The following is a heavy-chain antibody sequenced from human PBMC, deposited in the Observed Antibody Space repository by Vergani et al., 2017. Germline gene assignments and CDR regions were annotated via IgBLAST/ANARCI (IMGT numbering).Heavy chain of an antibody. CDR1: GFTFSSYA. V-gene: IGHV3-23*01. CDR2: ISGSGGST. D-gene: IGHD5-12*01. J-gene: IGHJ4*02. Sequence: EVQLLESGGGLVQPGGSLRLSCAASGFTFSSYAMSWVRQATGKGLEWGSAISGSGGSTYYADSVKGRFTISRDNSKNTLYLQMNSLRAEDTAGYYCAKRARRYSGYDFDYWGQGTLVTVSS. CDR3: AKRARRYSGYDFDY.